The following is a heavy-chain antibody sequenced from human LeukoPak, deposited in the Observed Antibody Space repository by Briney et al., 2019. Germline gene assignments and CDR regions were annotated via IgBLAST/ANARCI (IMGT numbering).Heavy chain of an antibody. CDR1: GYTFTSYD. CDR2: MNPNSGNT. D-gene: IGHD3-16*02. V-gene: IGHV1-8*01. CDR3: ARDGYDYVWGSYRHDLDY. J-gene: IGHJ4*02. Sequence: ASVKVSCKASGYTFTSYDINWVRQATGQGLEWMGWMNPNSGNTGYAQKFQGRVTMTRNTSISTAYMELSSLRSEDTAVYYCARDGYDYVWGSYRHDLDYWGQGTLVTVSS.